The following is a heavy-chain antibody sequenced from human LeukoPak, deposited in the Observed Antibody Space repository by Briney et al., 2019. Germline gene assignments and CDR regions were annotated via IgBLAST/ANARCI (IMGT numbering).Heavy chain of an antibody. D-gene: IGHD2-2*01. Sequence: PGGSLRLSCTTSGFTFSIYAMSWVRQAPGKGPEWVSAISGSGGSTYYADSVEGRFTISRDNSKNTLYLQMNSLRAEDTAVYHCAKARIVVVPAATEGVYFDYWGQGTLVTVSS. V-gene: IGHV3-23*01. CDR2: ISGSGGST. CDR1: GFTFSIYA. J-gene: IGHJ4*02. CDR3: AKARIVVVPAATEGVYFDY.